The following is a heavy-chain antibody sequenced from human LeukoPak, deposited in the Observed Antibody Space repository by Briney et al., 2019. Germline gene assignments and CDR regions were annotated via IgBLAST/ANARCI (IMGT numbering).Heavy chain of an antibody. Sequence: PGGSLRLSCAASGFTFSNYAMSWVRQAPGRGLEWVSTIDGSNTNTYYADSVKGRFTISRDNSKNTLYLQINSLRAEDTALYFCAKGGFRGDCNAGSCYPFDPWGQGTLVTVSS. J-gene: IGHJ5*02. CDR1: GFTFSNYA. D-gene: IGHD2-15*01. CDR3: AKGGFRGDCNAGSCYPFDP. V-gene: IGHV3-23*01. CDR2: IDGSNTNT.